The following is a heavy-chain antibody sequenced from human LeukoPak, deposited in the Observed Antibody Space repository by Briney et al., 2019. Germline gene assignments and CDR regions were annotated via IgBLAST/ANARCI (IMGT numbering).Heavy chain of an antibody. CDR2: INPNSGGT. CDR1: GYTFTGYY. V-gene: IGHV1-2*02. D-gene: IGHD3-22*01. J-gene: IGHJ4*02. CDR3: ARVSYYDSSGYSQYYFDY. Sequence: GASVKVSCKASGYTFTGYYMHWVRQAPGQGLEWMGWINPNSGGTNYAQKFQGRVTMTRDTSISTAYMELSRLRSDDTAVYYCARVSYYDSSGYSQYYFDYWGQGTLVTVSS.